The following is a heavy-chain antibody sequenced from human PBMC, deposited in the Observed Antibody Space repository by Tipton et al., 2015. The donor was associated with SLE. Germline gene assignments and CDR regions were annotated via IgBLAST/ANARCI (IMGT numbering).Heavy chain of an antibody. J-gene: IGHJ4*02. CDR2: IYYSGST. D-gene: IGHD1-1*01. Sequence: TLSLTCTVSGVSISSYYWSWIRQPPGKGLEWIGYIYYSGSTNYNPSLKSRVTLSVDTSKNQFSLKLSSVTAADTAVYYCARGPTAQLERRRGHFDYWSQGALVTVSS. CDR1: GVSISSYY. V-gene: IGHV4-59*12. CDR3: ARGPTAQLERRRGHFDY.